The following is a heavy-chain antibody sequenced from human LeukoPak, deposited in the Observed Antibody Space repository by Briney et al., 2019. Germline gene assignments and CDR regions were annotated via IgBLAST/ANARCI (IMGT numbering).Heavy chain of an antibody. J-gene: IGHJ4*02. CDR3: ARDFFSTVTSFDY. D-gene: IGHD4-17*01. CDR1: GYSISSGYY. V-gene: IGHV4-38-2*02. Sequence: TSETLSLTCTVSGYSISSGYYWGWIRQPPGKGLEWIGSIYHSGSTYYNPSLKGRVTISVDTSKNQFSLKLSSVTAADTAVYYCARDFFSTVTSFDYWGQGTLVTVSS. CDR2: IYHSGST.